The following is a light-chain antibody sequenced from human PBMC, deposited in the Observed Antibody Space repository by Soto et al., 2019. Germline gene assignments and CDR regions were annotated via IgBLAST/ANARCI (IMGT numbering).Light chain of an antibody. CDR2: GAS. CDR3: QQYGSSPLT. J-gene: IGKJ4*01. Sequence: EIVLTQSPGTLSLSPGERVTLSCTTSQSVSSDFLAWYQQTPGQAPRLLIHGASSRATGIPDRFSGSGSGTDFTLTISRLEPEDFAVYYCQQYGSSPLTFGGGTKVEIK. CDR1: QSVSSDF. V-gene: IGKV3-20*01.